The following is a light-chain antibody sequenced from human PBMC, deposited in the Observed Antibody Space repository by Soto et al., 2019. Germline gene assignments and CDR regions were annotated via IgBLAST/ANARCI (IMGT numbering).Light chain of an antibody. V-gene: IGKV1-5*01. J-gene: IGKJ1*01. CDR1: QSISAW. CDR2: DAS. Sequence: DIQMTQSPSTLSATAGDRVTITCRASQSISAWLAWYQQKPGKATKLLIYDASNLESGVPSRVSGSGSGTEFTLTIRNLQPDYFATDYWQQYENYWTFGQGTKVEIK. CDR3: QQYENYWT.